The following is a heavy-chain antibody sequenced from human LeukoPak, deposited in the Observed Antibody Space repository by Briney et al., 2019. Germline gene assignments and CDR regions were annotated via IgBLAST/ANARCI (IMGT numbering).Heavy chain of an antibody. CDR1: GFTFSSDS. D-gene: IGHD3-16*01. CDR2: ISSSSSYI. V-gene: IGHV3-21*01. J-gene: IGHJ6*03. Sequence: GGSLRLSCAASGFTFSSDSMNWVRQAPGKGLGWVSSISSSSSYIYYADSVKGRFTISRDNAKNSLYLQMHSLRAEDTAVYYCARAVWGSYFYYYMDVWGKGTTVTVSS. CDR3: ARAVWGSYFYYYMDV.